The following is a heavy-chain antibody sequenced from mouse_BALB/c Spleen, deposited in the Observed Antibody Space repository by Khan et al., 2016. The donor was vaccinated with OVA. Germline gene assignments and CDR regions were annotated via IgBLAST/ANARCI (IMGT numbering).Heavy chain of an antibody. Sequence: DVQLQESGPGLVKPSQTVSLTCTVTGISITSGNYRWSWIRQFPGNKLEWIGNIYYIGTVTYNPSLTSRTTITRDTSQNQFFMALTSLTAEDTDTYYGERDYGSLYWYFDGWGAGTTVTVSS. J-gene: IGHJ1*01. V-gene: IGHV3-5*02. CDR1: GISITSGNYR. CDR2: IYYIGTV. CDR3: ERDYGSLYWYFDG. D-gene: IGHD1-1*01.